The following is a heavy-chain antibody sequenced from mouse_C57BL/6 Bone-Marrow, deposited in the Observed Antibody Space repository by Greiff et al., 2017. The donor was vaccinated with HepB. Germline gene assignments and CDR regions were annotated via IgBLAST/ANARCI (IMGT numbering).Heavy chain of an antibody. CDR2: IFPGSGST. V-gene: IGHV1-9*01. J-gene: IGHJ1*03. CDR1: GYTFTGYW. Sequence: QVQLQQSGAELMKPGASVKLSCKATGYTFTGYWIEWVKQRPGHGLEWIGEIFPGSGSTNYHEKFKGQATFTADTSSNTTYMQLGGLTTEDSSIYFCERGSNYLFFDVWGTGTRVTVSS. D-gene: IGHD2-5*01. CDR3: ERGSNYLFFDV.